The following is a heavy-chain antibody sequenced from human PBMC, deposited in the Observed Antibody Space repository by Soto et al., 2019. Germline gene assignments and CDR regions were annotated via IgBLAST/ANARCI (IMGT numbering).Heavy chain of an antibody. J-gene: IGHJ4*02. D-gene: IGHD5-18*01. V-gene: IGHV3-48*01. CDR2: ISVSSNVI. CDR3: ATERYSYGYDY. CDR1: GFSFSTYS. Sequence: EVRLVESGGGLVQPGGSLRLSCAASGFSFSTYSMNWVRQAPGKGLEWLSYISVSSNVINYADSVEGRFTISRDNAKNSLYLEMNNLRAEDTAVYYCATERYSYGYDYWGQGTLVTVSS.